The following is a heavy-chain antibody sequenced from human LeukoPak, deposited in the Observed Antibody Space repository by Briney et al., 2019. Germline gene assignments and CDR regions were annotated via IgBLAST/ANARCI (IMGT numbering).Heavy chain of an antibody. CDR3: AKSRSPTYDGFYYGMDV. CDR2: ISYDGTSQ. J-gene: IGHJ6*02. D-gene: IGHD2/OR15-2a*01. CDR1: GFTFSSYG. V-gene: IGHV3-30*18. Sequence: PGRSLRLSCAASGFTFSSYGMHWVRQAPGKGLEWVALISYDGTSQYYVDSVKGRFTISRDNSKNTVYVQMNSLRAEDTAVYYCAKSRSPTYDGFYYGMDVWGQGTMVTVSS.